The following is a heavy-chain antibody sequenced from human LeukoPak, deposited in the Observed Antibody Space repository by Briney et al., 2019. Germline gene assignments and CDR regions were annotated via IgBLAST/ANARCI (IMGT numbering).Heavy chain of an antibody. CDR1: GFTFSSYA. Sequence: GGSLRLSCAASGFTFSSYAMHWVRQAPGKGLEGVAVISYDGSNKYYADSVKGRFTISRDNSKNTLYLQMNSLRAEDTAVYYCARDPSGFGDYGETNAILAVVYWGQGTLVTVSS. D-gene: IGHD4-17*01. V-gene: IGHV3-30*04. J-gene: IGHJ4*02. CDR2: ISYDGSNK. CDR3: ARDPSGFGDYGETNAILAVVY.